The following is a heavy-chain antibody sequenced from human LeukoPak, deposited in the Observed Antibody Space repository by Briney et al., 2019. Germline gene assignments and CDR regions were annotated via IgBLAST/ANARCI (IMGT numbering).Heavy chain of an antibody. J-gene: IGHJ4*02. D-gene: IGHD3/OR15-3a*01. CDR3: VMNFATGD. Sequence: GGSLRLSCAASGFTFSSHLMHWVRHAQGTGLVRVSSIKSDGTAPNYADSVKGRFTISRDNAKSTLYLQMSSLRVEDTAVYHCVMNFATGDWGQGTLVTVSS. V-gene: IGHV3-74*01. CDR2: IKSDGTAP. CDR1: GFTFSSHL.